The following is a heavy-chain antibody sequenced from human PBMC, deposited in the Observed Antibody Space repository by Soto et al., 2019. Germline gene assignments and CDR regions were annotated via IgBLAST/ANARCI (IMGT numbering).Heavy chain of an antibody. J-gene: IGHJ4*02. D-gene: IGHD6-13*01. CDR2: ISYEGSDK. CDR3: GAGQYFSDY. V-gene: IGHV3-30*03. Sequence: QVQLVESGGGVVQPGRSLRLSCAASGFTISSYGMHWVRQAPGRGLEWVALISYEGSDKYYADYVKSRFTISRDHSKNTLYLQMNSLRVEDTAVYYCGAGQYFSDYWGQGTLVTVSS. CDR1: GFTISSYG.